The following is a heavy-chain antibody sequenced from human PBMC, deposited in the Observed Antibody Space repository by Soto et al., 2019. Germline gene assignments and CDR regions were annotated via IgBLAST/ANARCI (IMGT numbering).Heavy chain of an antibody. CDR1: GYSISAGGYY. V-gene: IGHV4-31*03. CDR2: FYSSGSI. D-gene: IGHD5-18*01. Sequence: SETLSFTCFVSGYSISAGGYYWSWIRHHPGKGLEWIGSFYSSGSIIYNPSLRSRVSISGDTSSNQFSMSLTSVTAEDTAVYYCAREGDTAMVVTGPIFDYWGQGTLVTVSS. J-gene: IGHJ4*02. CDR3: AREGDTAMVVTGPIFDY.